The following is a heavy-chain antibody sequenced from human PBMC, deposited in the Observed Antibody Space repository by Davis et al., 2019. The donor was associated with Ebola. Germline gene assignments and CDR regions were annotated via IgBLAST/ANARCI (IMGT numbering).Heavy chain of an antibody. D-gene: IGHD4-17*01. V-gene: IGHV4-59*01. J-gene: IGHJ4*02. Sequence: SETLSLTCTVSGGSISSYYWSWIRQPPGKGLEWIGYIYYSGSTNYNPSLKSRVTISVDTSKNQFSLKLSYVTAADTAVYYCARDSPYGAAWFDYWGQGTLVTVSS. CDR2: IYYSGST. CDR3: ARDSPYGAAWFDY. CDR1: GGSISSYY.